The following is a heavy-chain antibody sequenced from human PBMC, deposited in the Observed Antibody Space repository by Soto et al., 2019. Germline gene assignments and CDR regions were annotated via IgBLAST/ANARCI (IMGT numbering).Heavy chain of an antibody. CDR1: GYTFTSYD. CDR3: ATEINWKGRDY. CDR2: MKPNSGNT. D-gene: IGHD1-20*01. V-gene: IGHV1-8*01. J-gene: IGHJ4*02. Sequence: QVQMVQSGAEVKKPGASVKVSCKASGYTFTSYDINWVRQATGQGLEWMGWMKPNSGNTGYAQKFQGRVTMTRNTSISTAYIALSSLRSEDTAVNYCATEINWKGRDYWGQLSLDTVSS.